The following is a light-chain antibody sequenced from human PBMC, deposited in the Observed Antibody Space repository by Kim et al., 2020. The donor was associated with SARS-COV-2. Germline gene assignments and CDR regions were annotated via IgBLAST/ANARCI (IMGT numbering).Light chain of an antibody. V-gene: IGKV1-39*01. J-gene: IGKJ2*03. CDR1: QSISSY. CDR3: QQSYSTPVS. Sequence: SASVGDRVTITCRESQSISSYLNWYQQKPGKAPKLLIYAASSLQSGVPSRFSGSGSGTDFTLPISSLQPEDFATYYCQQSYSTPVSFGQGTKLEI. CDR2: AAS.